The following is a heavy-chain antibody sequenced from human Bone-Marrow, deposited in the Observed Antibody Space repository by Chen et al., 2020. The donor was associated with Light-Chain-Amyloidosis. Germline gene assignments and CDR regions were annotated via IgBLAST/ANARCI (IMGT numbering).Heavy chain of an antibody. V-gene: IGHV4-39*01. CDR1: GGSITSRGYY. CDR3: ARNCTSEIRGGWFDP. D-gene: IGHD2-8*01. CDR2: VYYGGST. Sequence: QLQLQEAGPGLVNPSETLSLTCTLSGGSITSRGYYWGWFRQPPGKGLEWVATVYYGGSTYYNPALKNRVLISVDTSRNQFSLKLASVTASDTAVYFCARNCTSEIRGGWFDPWGPGTLVTVSS. J-gene: IGHJ5*02.